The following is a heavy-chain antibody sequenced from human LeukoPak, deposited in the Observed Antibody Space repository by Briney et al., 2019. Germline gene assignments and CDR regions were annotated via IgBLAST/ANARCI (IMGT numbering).Heavy chain of an antibody. V-gene: IGHV3-9*01. J-gene: IGHJ4*02. Sequence: GGSLRLSCAASGFSFDDYAMNWVRQAPGKGLDWVSGISWNSGSIGYADSVKGRFTISRDNAKNSLYLQMNSLRAEDTAVYYCARDADRYCSSTSCYTGPHDYWGQGTLVTVSS. CDR3: ARDADRYCSSTSCYTGPHDY. CDR2: ISWNSGSI. CDR1: GFSFDDYA. D-gene: IGHD2-2*02.